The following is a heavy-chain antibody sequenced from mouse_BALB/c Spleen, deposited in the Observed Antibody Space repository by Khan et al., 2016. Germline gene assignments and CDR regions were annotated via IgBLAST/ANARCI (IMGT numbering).Heavy chain of an antibody. D-gene: IGHD1-1*01. Sequence: EVQLVESGPGLVKPSQSLSLTCSVTGYSITSGYYWNWIRQFPGNKLEWMGYISYDGSNNYNPSLKNRISITRDTSKNQFFLKMNSVTTEDTATXYCARHYGSSYGGAMDYWGQGTSVTVS. CDR2: ISYDGSN. V-gene: IGHV3-6*02. CDR1: GYSITSGYY. J-gene: IGHJ4*01. CDR3: ARHYGSSYGGAMDY.